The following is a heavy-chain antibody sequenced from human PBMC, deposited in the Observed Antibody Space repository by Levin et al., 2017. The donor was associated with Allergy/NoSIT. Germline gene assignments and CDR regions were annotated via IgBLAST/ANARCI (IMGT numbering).Heavy chain of an antibody. CDR1: GYTFTGYY. CDR3: ARDGVVSPRWVYYYYGMDV. D-gene: IGHD2-2*01. J-gene: IGHJ6*02. CDR2: INPNSGGT. Sequence: GASVKVSCKASGYTFTGYYMHWVRQAPGQGLEWMGWINPNSGGTNYAQKFQGWVTMTRDTSISTAYMELSRLRSDDTAVYYCARDGVVSPRWVYYYYGMDVWGQGTTVTVSS. V-gene: IGHV1-2*04.